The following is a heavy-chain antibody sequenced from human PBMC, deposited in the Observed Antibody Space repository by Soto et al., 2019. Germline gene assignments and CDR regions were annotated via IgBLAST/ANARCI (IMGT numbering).Heavy chain of an antibody. J-gene: IGHJ6*02. CDR2: ISYDGSNK. V-gene: IGHV3-30-3*01. D-gene: IGHD3-10*01. CDR1: GFTFSSYA. Sequence: PGGSLRLSCAASGFTFSSYALHWVRQAPRKVLEWVAVISYDGSNKYYADSVKGRFTISRDNSKTTLYLQMNRPRAEDTAVYYCARELGYYGSGSYYSYGMDVWGQG. CDR3: ARELGYYGSGSYYSYGMDV.